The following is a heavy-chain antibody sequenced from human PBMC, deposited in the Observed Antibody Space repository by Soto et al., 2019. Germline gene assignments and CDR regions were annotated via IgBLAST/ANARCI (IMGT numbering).Heavy chain of an antibody. CDR2: INPSGGST. CDR3: ARADYYDSSGFYYDC. V-gene: IGHV1-46*01. J-gene: IGHJ4*02. Sequence: ASVKVSCKASGYIFTNHYIHWVRQAPRQRLEWMGIINPSGGSTNYLQKFQGRITMTRDTSTSTVYMELSSLRSEDTSFYFCARADYYDSSGFYYDCWGQGSLVTVSS. D-gene: IGHD3-22*01. CDR1: GYIFTNHY.